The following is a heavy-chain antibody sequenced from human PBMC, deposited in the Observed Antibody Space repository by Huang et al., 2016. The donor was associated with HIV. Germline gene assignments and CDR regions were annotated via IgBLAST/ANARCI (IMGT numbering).Heavy chain of an antibody. CDR1: GGSISSHY. D-gene: IGHD3-16*01. V-gene: IGHV4-59*11. Sequence: QVQLQESGPGLVKPSETLSLTCTVSGGSISSHYWSWIRQPPGKGLEWIGSIDYSGSTNDNPSLKGRVTISVDTSKNQFSLKLSSVTAADTAVYYCARVGYYFDYWGQGTLVTVSS. CDR3: ARVGYYFDY. J-gene: IGHJ4*02. CDR2: IDYSGST.